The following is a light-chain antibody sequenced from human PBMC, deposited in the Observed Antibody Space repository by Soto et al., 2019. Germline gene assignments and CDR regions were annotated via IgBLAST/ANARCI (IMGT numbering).Light chain of an antibody. CDR1: SSDVGAYNY. Sequence: QSVLTQPASVSGSPGQSITISCTGTSSDVGAYNYVSWYQQHPGKAPKLMIYEVTYRPSGVSDRFSGSRSGNTASLTISGLQAEDESDYYCCSYAGSSTNWVFGGGTKVTVL. CDR3: CSYAGSSTNWV. CDR2: EVT. V-gene: IGLV2-14*01. J-gene: IGLJ3*02.